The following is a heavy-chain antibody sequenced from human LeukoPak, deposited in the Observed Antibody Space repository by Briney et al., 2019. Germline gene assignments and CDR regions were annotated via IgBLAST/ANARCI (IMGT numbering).Heavy chain of an antibody. CDR3: ARELAPGYSSSWYVNY. CDR2: ISAYNGNT. V-gene: IGHV1-18*01. J-gene: IGHJ4*02. Sequence: ASVKVSCKASGYTFTSYGISWVRQAPGQGLEWMGWISAYNGNTNYAQKLQGRVTMTTDTSTSTAYMELRSLRSEDTAVYYCARELAPGYSSSWYVNYWGQGTLVTVSS. D-gene: IGHD6-13*01. CDR1: GYTFTSYG.